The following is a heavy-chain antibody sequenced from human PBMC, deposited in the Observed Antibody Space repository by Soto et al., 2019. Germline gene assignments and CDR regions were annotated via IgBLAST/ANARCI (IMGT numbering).Heavy chain of an antibody. CDR2: FNPILSFS. Sequence: ASVKVSCKASGDTFNFYTINWVRQAPGLGLEWMGRFNPILSFSNSALKFQGRVTLTADKSTSTAYMVLSSLRSEDTAIYYCSTCFGSGSRAFDFWGRGALDTVAS. D-gene: IGHD3-10*01. CDR1: GDTFNFYT. V-gene: IGHV1-69*02. J-gene: IGHJ4*02. CDR3: STCFGSGSRAFDF.